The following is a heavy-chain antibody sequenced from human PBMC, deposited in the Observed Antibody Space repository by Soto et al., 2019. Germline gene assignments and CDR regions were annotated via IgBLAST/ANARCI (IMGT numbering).Heavy chain of an antibody. CDR1: GYSLTSYW. D-gene: IGHD4-17*01. CDR2: IYPGDSDT. Sequence: GESLKISCKGSGYSLTSYWIGWGRQMPGKGLEWMGIIYPGDSDTRYSPSFQGQVTISADKSISTAYLQWSSLKASDTAMFYCVETTVTTWRALAIWGQGSLVTVSS. J-gene: IGHJ3*02. V-gene: IGHV5-51*01. CDR3: VETTVTTWRALAI.